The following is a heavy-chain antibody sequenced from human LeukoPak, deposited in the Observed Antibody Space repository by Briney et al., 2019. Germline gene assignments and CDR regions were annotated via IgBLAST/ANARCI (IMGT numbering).Heavy chain of an antibody. V-gene: IGHV3-11*01. D-gene: IGHD2-2*01. CDR1: GFTFSDYY. J-gene: IGHJ5*02. CDR2: ISSSGSTI. Sequence: GGSLRLSCAASGFTFSDYYMSWIRQAPGKGLEWVSYISSSGSTIYYADSVKGRFTISRDNAKNSLYLQMNSLRAEDTAVYYCARGGDRCSSTSCLAYNWFDPWGQGTLVTVSS. CDR3: ARGGDRCSSTSCLAYNWFDP.